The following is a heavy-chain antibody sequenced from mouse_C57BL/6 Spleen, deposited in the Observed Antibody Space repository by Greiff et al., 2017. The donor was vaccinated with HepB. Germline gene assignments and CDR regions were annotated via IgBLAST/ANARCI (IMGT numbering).Heavy chain of an antibody. CDR1: GFTFSSYA. J-gene: IGHJ4*01. CDR2: ISSGGDYI. CDR3: TRDGYERDYYAVDY. V-gene: IGHV5-9-1*02. Sequence: DVHLVESGEGLVKPGGSLKLSCAASGFTFSSYAMSWVRQTPEKRLEWVAYISSGGDYIYYADTVKGRFTISRDNARNTLYLQMSSLKSEDTAMYYCTRDGYERDYYAVDYWGQGTSVTVSS. D-gene: IGHD1-2*01.